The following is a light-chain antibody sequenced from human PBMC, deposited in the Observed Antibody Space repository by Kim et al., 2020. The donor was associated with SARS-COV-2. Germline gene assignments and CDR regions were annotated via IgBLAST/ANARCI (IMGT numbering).Light chain of an antibody. CDR1: QSVGSNY. CDR3: QQYGNLPRT. V-gene: IGKV3-20*01. CDR2: GAS. J-gene: IGKJ1*01. Sequence: SPGARATLSCRASQSVGSNYLAWYQQKPGQAPRLLVYGASNMATGIPDRFRASGSGTDFTLTISRLEPDDFAVYYCQQYGNLPRTFGQGTKVDIK.